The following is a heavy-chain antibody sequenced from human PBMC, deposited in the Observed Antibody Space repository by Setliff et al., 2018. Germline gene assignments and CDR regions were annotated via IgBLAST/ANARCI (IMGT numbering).Heavy chain of an antibody. V-gene: IGHV4-39*07. J-gene: IGHJ5*02. CDR3: ARIHLLLWFGELLSGWFDP. Sequence: PSETLSLTCPVSGGSISSSSYYWGWLRQPPGKGLEWIGSIYYSGSTYYNPSLKSRVTISVDTSKNQFSLKLSSVTAADTAVYYCARIHLLLWFGELLSGWFDPWGQGTLVTVSS. D-gene: IGHD3-10*01. CDR1: GGSISSSSYY. CDR2: IYYSGST.